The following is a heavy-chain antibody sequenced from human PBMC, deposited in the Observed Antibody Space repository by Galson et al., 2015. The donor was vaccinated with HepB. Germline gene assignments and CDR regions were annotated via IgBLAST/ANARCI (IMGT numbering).Heavy chain of an antibody. CDR2: ISDYKGNT. J-gene: IGHJ4*02. Sequence: SVKVSCKASGYTFTDYGISWVRQAPGQGLEWMGWISDYKGNTKSAQKFQGRVTMTTDTSASTAYMELRSLRSDDTAVYYCAKGAVAGTRLGYFDYWGQGTLVTVSS. CDR1: GYTFTDYG. D-gene: IGHD6-19*01. CDR3: AKGAVAGTRLGYFDY. V-gene: IGHV1-18*01.